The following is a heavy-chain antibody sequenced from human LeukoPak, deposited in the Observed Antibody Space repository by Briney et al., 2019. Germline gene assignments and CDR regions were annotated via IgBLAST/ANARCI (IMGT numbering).Heavy chain of an antibody. CDR1: GFSFSSYE. CDR2: ISSTCSTI. Sequence: GGSLRLSCAASGFSFSSYEMNWVRQAPGKGLDLFSYISSTCSTIYSADSVKRPFTISRDNANNSLNLQMNSLRAEDTAVYYCAISWASLGYWGQGTLVTVSS. CDR3: AISWASLGY. J-gene: IGHJ4*02. D-gene: IGHD3-16*01. V-gene: IGHV3-48*03.